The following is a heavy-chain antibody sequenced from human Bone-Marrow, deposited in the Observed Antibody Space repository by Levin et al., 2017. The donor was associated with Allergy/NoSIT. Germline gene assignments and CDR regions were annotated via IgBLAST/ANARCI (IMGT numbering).Heavy chain of an antibody. CDR2: INPNSGGT. J-gene: IGHJ4*02. CDR3: ARDPGHIPRVYYFDY. V-gene: IGHV1-2*06. CDR1: GYTFTGYY. Sequence: ASVKVSCKASGYTFTGYYMHWVRQAPGQGLEWMGRINPNSGGTNYAQKFQGRVTMTRDTSISTAYMELSRLRSDDTAVYYCARDPGHIPRVYYFDYWGQGTLVTVSS. D-gene: IGHD2-2*02.